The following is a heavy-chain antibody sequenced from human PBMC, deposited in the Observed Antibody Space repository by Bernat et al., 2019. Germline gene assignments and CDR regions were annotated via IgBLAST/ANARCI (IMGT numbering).Heavy chain of an antibody. CDR3: ARESGGGYGRFDS. J-gene: IGHJ4*02. D-gene: IGHD3-22*01. CDR2: IYYSGTT. V-gene: IGHV4-31*03. CDR1: GGSISSSSSF. Sequence: QVQLQESGPELLKPSQTLSLTCTVSGGSISSSSSFWSWIRQDPEKGLEWIGYIYYSGTTYFNPSLRSRVTMSTDTSKNQFSLKLTSVTAVDTAVYYCARESGGGYGRFDSWGQGSLVTVSS.